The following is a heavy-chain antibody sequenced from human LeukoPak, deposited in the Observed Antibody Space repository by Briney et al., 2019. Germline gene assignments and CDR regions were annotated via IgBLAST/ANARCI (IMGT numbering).Heavy chain of an antibody. Sequence: GGSLRLSCAASGFTFSNAWMSWVRQAPGKGLEWVGRIKSKTDGGTRDYAAPVKGRFTISRDDSKNTLYLQMNSLKTEDTAVYCFTTGAGVTIFGVVITGDDYFDYWGQGTLVTVSS. CDR2: IKSKTDGGTR. CDR3: TTGAGVTIFGVVITGDDYFDY. V-gene: IGHV3-15*01. CDR1: GFTFSNAW. J-gene: IGHJ4*02. D-gene: IGHD3-3*01.